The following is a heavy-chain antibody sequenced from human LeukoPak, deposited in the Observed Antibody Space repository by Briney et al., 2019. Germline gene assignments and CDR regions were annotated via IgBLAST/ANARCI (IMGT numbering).Heavy chain of an antibody. CDR2: INPSGGTT. CDR3: ARGGLYCSSTRCPSSEY. CDR1: GYSFTTYY. Sequence: ASVKVSCKASGYSFTTYYMHWVRQAPGQGLEWMGIINPSGGTTKYTQKFLGRVTMTRDTSTSTVYMELSSLRSEDTAVYYCARGGLYCSSTRCPSSEYWGQGTLVTVSS. D-gene: IGHD2-2*01. J-gene: IGHJ4*02. V-gene: IGHV1-46*01.